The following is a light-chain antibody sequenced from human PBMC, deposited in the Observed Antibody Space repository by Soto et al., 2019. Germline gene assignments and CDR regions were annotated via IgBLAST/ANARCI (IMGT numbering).Light chain of an antibody. V-gene: IGKV3-20*01. J-gene: IGKJ1*01. CDR3: QQYGSSPLT. CDR2: GAS. Sequence: VLTYSPGTLSLCTGERAPLSCRASQIISNKLAWYQQKPGQAPRLLIYGASSRATGIPDRFSGSGSGTDFTLTISRLEPEDFAVYYCQQYGSSPLTFGQGAKV. CDR1: QIISNK.